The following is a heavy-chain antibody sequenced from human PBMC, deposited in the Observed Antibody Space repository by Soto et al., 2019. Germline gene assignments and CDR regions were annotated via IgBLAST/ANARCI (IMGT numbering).Heavy chain of an antibody. CDR1: GGAFSTYT. Sequence: SVKVSCKASGGAFSTYTITWVRQAPGQGLEWMGGITPILSTAHYAQKFQGRVTITADASTSTAHMELSSLRSDDTAVYYCARDQINYYDSSGYLAYWGQGTLVTVSS. D-gene: IGHD3-22*01. CDR2: ITPILSTA. CDR3: ARDQINYYDSSGYLAY. V-gene: IGHV1-69*13. J-gene: IGHJ4*01.